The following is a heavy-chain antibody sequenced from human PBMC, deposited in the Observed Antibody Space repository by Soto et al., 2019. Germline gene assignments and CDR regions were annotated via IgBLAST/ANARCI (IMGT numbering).Heavy chain of an antibody. CDR1: GFTFSTYT. D-gene: IGHD3-3*02. V-gene: IGHV3-48*01. CDR3: AGQRVGAFDTFDP. Sequence: GGSLRLSCAASGFTFSTYTMNWVRQAPGKGLELVSHITPSGITKYFADSVEGRFTISRDNAKNSLFLQMNSLRVEDTAVYYCAGQRVGAFDTFDPWGQGIMVTVSS. J-gene: IGHJ5*02. CDR2: ITPSGITK.